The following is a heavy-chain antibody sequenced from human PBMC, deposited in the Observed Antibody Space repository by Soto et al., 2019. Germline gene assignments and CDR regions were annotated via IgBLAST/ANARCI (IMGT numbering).Heavy chain of an antibody. J-gene: IGHJ3*02. CDR2: ITPILDIT. CDR1: GGTFSSYT. V-gene: IGHV1-69*02. Sequence: GASVKVSCKASGGTFSSYTISWVRQAPGQGLEWMGRITPILDITNYAQKFQGRVTITADTSKSQFSLKLSSVTAADTAVYYCARASISRIIVVTPDAFDIWGQGTMVTVSS. D-gene: IGHD3-22*01. CDR3: ARASISRIIVVTPDAFDI.